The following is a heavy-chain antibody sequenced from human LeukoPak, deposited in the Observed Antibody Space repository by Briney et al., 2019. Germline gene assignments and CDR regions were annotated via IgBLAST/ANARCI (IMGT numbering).Heavy chain of an antibody. V-gene: IGHV3-7*03. J-gene: IGHJ3*02. CDR1: GFTFSSYA. CDR2: IKQDGSEK. D-gene: IGHD3-10*01. Sequence: GGSLRLSCAASGFTFSSYAMSWVRQAPGKGLEWVANIKQDGSEKYYVDSVKGRFTISRDNAKNSLYLQMNSLRAEDTAVYYCARRPRLVKTYYGSGSYPDAFDIWGQGTMVTVSS. CDR3: ARRPRLVKTYYGSGSYPDAFDI.